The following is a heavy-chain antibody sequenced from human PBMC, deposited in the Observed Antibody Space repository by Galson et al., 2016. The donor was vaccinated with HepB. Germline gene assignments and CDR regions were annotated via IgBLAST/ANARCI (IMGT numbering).Heavy chain of an antibody. J-gene: IGHJ5*02. Sequence: SLRLSCAASGFSFSSYGMHWVRRAPGKGLEWVSRINSDGSSTCYADSVKGRFTISRDNAKNTLYLQMNSLRAEDTAVYYCARGGDYASSFDPWGQGTLVTVSS. D-gene: IGHD4-17*01. CDR3: ARGGDYASSFDP. V-gene: IGHV3-74*01. CDR1: GFSFSSYG. CDR2: INSDGSST.